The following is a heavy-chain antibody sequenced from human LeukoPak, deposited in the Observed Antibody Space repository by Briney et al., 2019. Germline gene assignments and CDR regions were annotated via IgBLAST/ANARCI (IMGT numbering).Heavy chain of an antibody. J-gene: IGHJ4*02. D-gene: IGHD2-2*01. CDR3: ARGQYCSSTSCYLWYNY. Sequence: SQTLSLTCAVSGGSISSGGYSWSWIRQPPGKGLEWIGYIYHSGSTYYNPSLKSRVTISVDTSKNQFSLKLSSVTAADTAVYYCARGQYCSSTSCYLWYNYWGQGTLVTVSS. V-gene: IGHV4-30-2*01. CDR1: GGSISSGGYS. CDR2: IYHSGST.